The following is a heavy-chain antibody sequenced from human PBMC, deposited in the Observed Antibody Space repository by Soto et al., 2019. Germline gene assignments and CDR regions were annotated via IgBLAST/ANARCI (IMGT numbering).Heavy chain of an antibody. CDR2: ISGRGGST. Sequence: EVQLLESGGGLVQPGGSLRLSCAASGFTFSSYAMSWVRQAPGKGLEWVSAISGRGGSTYYADSVKGRFTISRDNSKNPLYLQMNSVRAEDTAVYYCAKEPRYITIFGMGYWGQGALVTVSS. V-gene: IGHV3-23*01. CDR1: GFTFSSYA. J-gene: IGHJ4*02. CDR3: AKEPRYITIFGMGY. D-gene: IGHD3-3*01.